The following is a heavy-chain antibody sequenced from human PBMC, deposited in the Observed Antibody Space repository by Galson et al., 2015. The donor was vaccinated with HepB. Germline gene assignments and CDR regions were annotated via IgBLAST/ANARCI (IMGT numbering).Heavy chain of an antibody. CDR2: ISAYNGNT. CDR1: GYTFTSYG. J-gene: IGHJ6*03. CDR3: ARGSYPMVTERDYYYYYYMDV. V-gene: IGHV1-18*01. D-gene: IGHD2-8*01. Sequence: SVKVSCKASGYTFTSYGISWVRQAPGQGLEWMGWISAYNGNTNYAQKLQGRVTMTTDTSTSTAYMELRSLRSDDTAVYYCARGSYPMVTERDYYYYYYMDVWGKGTTVTVSS.